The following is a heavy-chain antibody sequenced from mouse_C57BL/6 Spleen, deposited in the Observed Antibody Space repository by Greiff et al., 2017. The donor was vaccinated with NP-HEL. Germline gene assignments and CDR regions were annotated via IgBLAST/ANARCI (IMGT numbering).Heavy chain of an antibody. CDR3: TEGLRAWFAY. Sequence: EVKVVESGGGLVQPGGSMKLSCVASGFTFSNYWMNWVRQSPEKGLEWVAQIRLKSDNYATHYAESVKGRFTISSDDSKSSVYLQMNNLRAEDTGIYYCTEGLRAWFAYWGQGTLVTVSA. V-gene: IGHV6-3*01. CDR2: IRLKSDNYAT. CDR1: GFTFSNYW. J-gene: IGHJ3*01. D-gene: IGHD2-4*01.